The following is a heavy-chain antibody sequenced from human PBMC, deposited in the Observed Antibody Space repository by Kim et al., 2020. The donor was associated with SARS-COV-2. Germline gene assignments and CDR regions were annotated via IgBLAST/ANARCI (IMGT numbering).Heavy chain of an antibody. J-gene: IGHJ6*02. Sequence: ASVKVSCKASGYTFTSYAMNWVRQAPGQGLEWMGWINTNTGNPTYAQGFTGRFVFSLDTSVSTAYLQISSLKAEDTAVYYCARGGMVVVDSSPSYYYYGMDVWGQGTTVTVSS. CDR1: GYTFTSYA. CDR2: INTNTGNP. CDR3: ARGGMVVVDSSPSYYYYGMDV. V-gene: IGHV7-4-1*02. D-gene: IGHD3-22*01.